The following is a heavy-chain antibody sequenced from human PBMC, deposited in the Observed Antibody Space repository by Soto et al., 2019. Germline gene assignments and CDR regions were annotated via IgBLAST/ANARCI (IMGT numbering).Heavy chain of an antibody. V-gene: IGHV4-31*03. D-gene: IGHD3-22*01. CDR2: IYYSGTT. CDR1: GGSISSGGYY. CDR3: ASYYDSGGHLAFDM. Sequence: PSETLSLTCTVSGGSISSGGYYWTWIRHHPEKGLEWIGYIYYSGTTYYNPSLQSRVIISVDTSKNQFSLRLSSVTAADTAVYYCASYYDSGGHLAFDMWGQGTLVTVSS. J-gene: IGHJ3*02.